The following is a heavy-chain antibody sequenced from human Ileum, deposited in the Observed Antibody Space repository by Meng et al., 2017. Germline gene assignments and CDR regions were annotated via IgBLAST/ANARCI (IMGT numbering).Heavy chain of an antibody. CDR3: ATGSFSSDLPFDY. D-gene: IGHD3-3*01. J-gene: IGHJ4*02. Sequence: HLQASGPGLVRPLETLSLTCTVSGGSVSSNTYFWSWIRQPQGKGLEWIGYIYFSGGTYYNPSLKSRVTISRDTSKKQFPLNLSSATAADTAVYYCATGSFSSDLPFDYWGQGTLVTVSS. CDR2: IYFSGGT. CDR1: GGSVSSNTYF. V-gene: IGHV4-61*01.